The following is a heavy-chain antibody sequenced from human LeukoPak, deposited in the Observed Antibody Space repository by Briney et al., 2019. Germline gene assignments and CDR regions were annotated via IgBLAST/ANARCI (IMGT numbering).Heavy chain of an antibody. CDR2: IYPGDSDT. CDR3: GRIPAAGSLKGSFDI. CDR1: GYSFTSYW. J-gene: IGHJ3*02. Sequence: GESLKISCKGSGYSFTSYWIGWVRQMPGKGLEWMGIIYPGDSDTRYSPSFQGQVTISADKSISTAYLQWSSLKASDTAMYYCGRIPAAGSLKGSFDIWGQGTMVTVSS. V-gene: IGHV5-51*01. D-gene: IGHD6-13*01.